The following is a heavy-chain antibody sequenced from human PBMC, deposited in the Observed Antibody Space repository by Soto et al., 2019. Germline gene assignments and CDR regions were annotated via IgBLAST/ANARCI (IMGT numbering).Heavy chain of an antibody. CDR3: MRGPPRVQWFDP. CDR1: GGAVSSGTYY. V-gene: IGHV4-61*01. Sequence: SETLSLTCTVSGGAVSSGTYYWSWIRQPPGKGLEWIGRIYFTGSTNYNPSLKSRVTMSLDTSRNQFSLKLSSVTAADTAVYYCMRGPPRVQWFDPWGLGTLVTVSS. J-gene: IGHJ5*02. CDR2: IYFTGST.